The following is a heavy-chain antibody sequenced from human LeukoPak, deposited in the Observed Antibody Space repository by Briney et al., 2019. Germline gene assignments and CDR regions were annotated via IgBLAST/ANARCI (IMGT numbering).Heavy chain of an antibody. CDR1: GFRFSSYA. Sequence: GGSLRLSCAASGFRFSSYAMSWVRQAPGKGLEWVSAISGSGGSTYYADSVKGRFTISRDNSKNTLYLQMNSLRAEDTAVYYCARDHIAAAGTSFDYWGQGTLVTVSS. V-gene: IGHV3-23*01. CDR2: ISGSGGST. D-gene: IGHD6-13*01. CDR3: ARDHIAAAGTSFDY. J-gene: IGHJ4*02.